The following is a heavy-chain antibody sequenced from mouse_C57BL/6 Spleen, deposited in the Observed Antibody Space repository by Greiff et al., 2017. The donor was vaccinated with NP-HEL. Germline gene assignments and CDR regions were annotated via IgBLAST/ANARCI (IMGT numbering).Heavy chain of an antibody. J-gene: IGHJ4*01. Sequence: VQLQQSGTELVKPGASVKLSCKASGYTFTSYWMHWVKQRPGQGLEWIGNINPSNGGTNYNEKFKSKATLTVDKSSSTAYMQLSSRTSEDSAVYYCARRTYDYEGGYAMDYWGQGTSVTVSS. CDR3: ARRTYDYEGGYAMDY. V-gene: IGHV1-53*01. CDR2: INPSNGGT. CDR1: GYTFTSYW. D-gene: IGHD2-4*01.